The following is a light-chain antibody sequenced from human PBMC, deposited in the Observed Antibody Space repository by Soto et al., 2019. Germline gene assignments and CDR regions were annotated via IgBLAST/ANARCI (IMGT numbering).Light chain of an antibody. CDR2: KAS. Sequence: DIQMTQSPSTLSASVGDRVTITCRANGNINSRLAWFQQKPGTAPKLLIYKASILEVGVTSRFSGSGSGTEFTLTISSLQPDDFATYYCLQYNSFPYIFAQGTKVDIK. J-gene: IGKJ2*01. V-gene: IGKV1-5*03. CDR1: GNINSR. CDR3: LQYNSFPYI.